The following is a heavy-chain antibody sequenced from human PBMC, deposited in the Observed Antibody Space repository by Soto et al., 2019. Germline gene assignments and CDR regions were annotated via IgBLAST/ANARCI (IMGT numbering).Heavy chain of an antibody. CDR3: ARESYSSGWLEY. D-gene: IGHD6-19*01. J-gene: IGHJ4*02. V-gene: IGHV3-48*03. CDR2: ISRSDSTV. Sequence: GGSLRLSCAASGFTFSSYEMNWVRQAPGKGLEWVSYISRSDSTVHYADSVKGRFTISRDYAKNSLYLQMNSLRAEDTAVYYCARESYSSGWLEYWGQGTLVTVSS. CDR1: GFTFSSYE.